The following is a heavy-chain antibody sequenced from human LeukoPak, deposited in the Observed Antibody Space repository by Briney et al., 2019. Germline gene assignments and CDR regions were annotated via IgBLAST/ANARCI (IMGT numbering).Heavy chain of an antibody. D-gene: IGHD5-12*01. CDR2: ISWNSGSI. J-gene: IGHJ6*03. CDR1: GFTFDDYA. V-gene: IGHV3-9*01. Sequence: GGSLRLSCAASGFTFDDYAMHWVRQAPGKGLEWVSGISWNSGSIGYADSVKGRFTVSRDNSKNTLYLQMKSLRAEDTAVYYCAKGGGYEAQYYYYYLDVWGKGTTVTISS. CDR3: AKGGGYEAQYYYYYLDV.